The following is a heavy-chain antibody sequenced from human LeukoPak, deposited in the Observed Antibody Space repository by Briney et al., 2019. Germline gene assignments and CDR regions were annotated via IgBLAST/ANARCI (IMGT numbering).Heavy chain of an antibody. CDR3: AKDRVLSGLLLG. Sequence: GGSLRLSCAASGFTFSSYAMSWVRQAPGKGLEWVSAISGSGGSTYYADSVKGRFTISRDNSKNTLYLQMNSLRAEDTAVCYCAKDRVLSGLLLGWGQGTLVTVSS. J-gene: IGHJ4*02. CDR1: GFTFSSYA. V-gene: IGHV3-23*01. CDR2: ISGSGGST. D-gene: IGHD3-3*01.